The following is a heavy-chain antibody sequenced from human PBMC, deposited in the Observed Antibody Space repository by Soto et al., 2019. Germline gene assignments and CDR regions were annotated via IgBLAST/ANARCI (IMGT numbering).Heavy chain of an antibody. CDR2: ISAGGGNT. D-gene: IGHD2-2*01. CDR3: AKHFEYQLLSWFDP. J-gene: IGHJ5*02. CDR1: GFSFSTYA. V-gene: IGHV3-23*01. Sequence: EVQLLESGGGLVQPGGSLRLSCVASGFSFSTYAMSWVRQAPGKGLEWVSGISAGGGNTYYADSVGGRLTISRDNSKNTLYLQISSLRAEDTALYYCAKHFEYQLLSWFDPWGQGTLVTVSS.